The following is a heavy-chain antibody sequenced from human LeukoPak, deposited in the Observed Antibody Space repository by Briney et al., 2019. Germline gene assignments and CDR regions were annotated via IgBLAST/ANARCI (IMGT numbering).Heavy chain of an antibody. D-gene: IGHD3-22*01. CDR2: FDPEDGET. CDR3: ATVGATMYYYDSSGYNF. Sequence: ASVKVSCKVSGYTLTELSMHWVRQAPGKGLEWMGGFDPEDGETIYAQKFRGRVTMTEDTSTDTAYMELSSLRSEDTAVYYCATVGATMYYYDSSGYNFWGQGTLVTVSS. J-gene: IGHJ4*02. V-gene: IGHV1-24*01. CDR1: GYTLTELS.